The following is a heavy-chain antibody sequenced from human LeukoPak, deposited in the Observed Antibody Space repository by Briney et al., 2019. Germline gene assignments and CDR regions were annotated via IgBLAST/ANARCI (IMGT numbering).Heavy chain of an antibody. V-gene: IGHV3-21*06. Sequence: GGSLRLSCAASGFTFSSYNMDWVRQAPGKGLEWVASIDFTSSFIFYGDSVKGRFTISRDNAKNLLYLQLSSLRAEDSAVYYCARTPRLTIGSSTFDIWGQGTMVTVSS. J-gene: IGHJ3*02. D-gene: IGHD2-2*01. CDR1: GFTFSSYN. CDR3: ARTPRLTIGSSTFDI. CDR2: IDFTSSFI.